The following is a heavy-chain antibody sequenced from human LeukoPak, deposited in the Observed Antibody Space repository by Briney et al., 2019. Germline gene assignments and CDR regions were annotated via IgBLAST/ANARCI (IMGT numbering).Heavy chain of an antibody. CDR2: IYSGGST. D-gene: IGHD1-1*01. CDR3: ARDRSTRYFDY. Sequence: GGSLRLSCAASGFTVSSNYMSWVRQAPGKGLEWVSVIYSGGSTYYADSVKGRFTISRDNSKNTLYLQMNNLRDEDTAVYYCARDRSTRYFDYWGQGTLVTVSS. V-gene: IGHV3-53*01. CDR1: GFTVSSNY. J-gene: IGHJ4*02.